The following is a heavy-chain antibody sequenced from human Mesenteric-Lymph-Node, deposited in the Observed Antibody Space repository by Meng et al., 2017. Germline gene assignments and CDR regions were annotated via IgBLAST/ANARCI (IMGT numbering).Heavy chain of an antibody. J-gene: IGHJ4*02. Sequence: VQRQGSGPGLVRPSGNLSFTWTVSGGSVSSGSYYWSWIRQPPGKGLEWIGRIKSKNDGETTDCVAPVKGRFTISRDDSKNTVYLQMNSLKTEDTAVYYCTTDHRVWNWGQGTLVTVSS. CDR3: TTDHRVWN. CDR1: GGSVSSGSYY. CDR2: IKSKNDGETT. V-gene: IGHV3-15*01. D-gene: IGHD6-13*01.